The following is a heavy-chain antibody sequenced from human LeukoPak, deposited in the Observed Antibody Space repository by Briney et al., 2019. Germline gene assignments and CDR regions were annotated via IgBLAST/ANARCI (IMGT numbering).Heavy chain of an antibody. Sequence: PGGSLRLSCSASGFTFSDYDMNWGRQAPGKGLEWVSSISGLSSYTYYGESVKGRFSIARDNAKNSLYLQMNSLGDEDTATYYCGRAFPPLRTSSAGDLWGQGVLVTVSS. CDR3: GRAFPPLRTSSAGDL. J-gene: IGHJ4*02. V-gene: IGHV3-21*01. CDR1: GFTFSDYD. D-gene: IGHD3-16*01. CDR2: ISGLSSYT.